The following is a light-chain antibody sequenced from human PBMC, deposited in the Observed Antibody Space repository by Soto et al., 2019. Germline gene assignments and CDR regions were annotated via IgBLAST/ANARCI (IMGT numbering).Light chain of an antibody. Sequence: EVMLTPSPGTLSLSPGDRATLSCRASQTVSSSYLAWYQQKPGQAPRLLIHSASSRATGIPDRFSASGTGTDFTLTISRLEPEDFAVYYCQQYSASPRTFGQGTKVDIK. CDR1: QTVSSSY. CDR3: QQYSASPRT. V-gene: IGKV3-20*01. CDR2: SAS. J-gene: IGKJ1*01.